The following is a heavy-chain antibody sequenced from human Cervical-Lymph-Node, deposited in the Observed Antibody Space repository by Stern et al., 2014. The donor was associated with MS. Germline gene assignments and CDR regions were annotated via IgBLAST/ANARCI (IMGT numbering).Heavy chain of an antibody. CDR3: ARQRYFDY. Sequence: VQLVQSGPEVKRPGESLKISCQASGYTFTSYWIGWVRQMPGKGLEGIAIIFPGGSDIRYSTAFQGQVTITADKSSSTAYLQWNNLKASDTAIYYCARQRYFDYWGQGTLVTVSS. V-gene: IGHV5-51*01. J-gene: IGHJ4*02. CDR2: IFPGGSDI. CDR1: GYTFTSYW.